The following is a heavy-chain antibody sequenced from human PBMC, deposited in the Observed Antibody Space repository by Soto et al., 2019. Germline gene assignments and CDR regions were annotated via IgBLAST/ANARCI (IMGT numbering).Heavy chain of an antibody. D-gene: IGHD1-1*01. Sequence: GGSLRLSCAASGFTFSDYYMSWIRQAPGKGLEWLSYSSDSGTFTRYADSVKGRFSISRDNAKNSLYLQINSLRGEDTAIYFCARSGDNYNLLDYWGHGT. V-gene: IGHV3-11*06. CDR3: ARSGDNYNLLDY. J-gene: IGHJ4*01. CDR2: SSDSGTFT. CDR1: GFTFSDYY.